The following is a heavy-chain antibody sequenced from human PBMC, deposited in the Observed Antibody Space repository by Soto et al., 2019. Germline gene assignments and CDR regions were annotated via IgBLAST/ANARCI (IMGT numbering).Heavy chain of an antibody. D-gene: IGHD6-6*01. J-gene: IGHJ6*02. CDR1: GFTFSSYW. V-gene: IGHV3-74*01. Sequence: GGSLRLSCAASGFTFSSYWMHWVRQAPGKGLVWVSRINSDGSSTSYADSVKGRFTISRDNAQNSLHLQMNNLRAEDTAVYYCARNESSNIYGMDVWGQGTTVTVSS. CDR2: INSDGSST. CDR3: ARNESSNIYGMDV.